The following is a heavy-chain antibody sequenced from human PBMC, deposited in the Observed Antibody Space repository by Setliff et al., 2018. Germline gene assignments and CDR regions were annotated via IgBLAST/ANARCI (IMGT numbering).Heavy chain of an antibody. D-gene: IGHD3-16*01. CDR2: IRGKPSSGTT. V-gene: IGHV3-49*04. J-gene: IGHJ4*02. Sequence: PGGSLRFSCTTSGFTFGDYAITWVRQAPGKGLEWVGFIRGKPSSGTTEYAASVKGRFTISRDNANNSLYLQMNSLRAEDTAVYYCARDGGEYWGQGTLVTVSS. CDR1: GFTFGDYA. CDR3: ARDGGEY.